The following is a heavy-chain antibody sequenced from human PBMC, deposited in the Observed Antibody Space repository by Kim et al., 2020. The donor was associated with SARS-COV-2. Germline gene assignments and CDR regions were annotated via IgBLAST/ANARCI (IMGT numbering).Heavy chain of an antibody. D-gene: IGHD1-26*01. CDR3: ARDGIQLTGMDV. J-gene: IGHJ6*02. Sequence: GGSLRLSCAASGFTFSSYAMHWVRQAPGKGLEWVAVISYDGSNKYYADSVKGRFTISRDNSKNTLYLQMNSLRAEDTAVYYCARDGIQLTGMDVWGQGTT. CDR1: GFTFSSYA. V-gene: IGHV3-30*04. CDR2: ISYDGSNK.